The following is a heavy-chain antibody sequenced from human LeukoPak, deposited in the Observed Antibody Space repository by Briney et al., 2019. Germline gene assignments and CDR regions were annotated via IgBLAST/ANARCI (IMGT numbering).Heavy chain of an antibody. CDR3: ARERGVDPGFIDAFDI. CDR1: GFTFSSYS. Sequence: PGGSLRLSCAASGFTFSSYSMNWVRQAPGKGLEWVSSISSSSSYIYYADSVKGRFTISRDNAKNSLYLQMNSLRAEDTAVYYCARERGVDPGFIDAFDIWGQGTMVTVSS. CDR2: ISSSSSYI. J-gene: IGHJ3*02. V-gene: IGHV3-21*01. D-gene: IGHD1-14*01.